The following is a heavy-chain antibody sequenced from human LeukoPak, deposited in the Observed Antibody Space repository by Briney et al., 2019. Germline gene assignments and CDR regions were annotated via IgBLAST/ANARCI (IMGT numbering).Heavy chain of an antibody. D-gene: IGHD2-15*01. J-gene: IGHJ5*02. CDR2: ISSSSSYI. V-gene: IGHV3-21*01. CDR1: GFTFSSYS. Sequence: GESLKISCAASGFTFSSYSMNWVRQAPGKGLEWVSSISSSSSYIYYADSVKGRFTISRDNAKNSLYLQMNSLRAEDTAVYYCARGVGYCSGGSCRNWFDPWGQGTLVTVSS. CDR3: ARGVGYCSGGSCRNWFDP.